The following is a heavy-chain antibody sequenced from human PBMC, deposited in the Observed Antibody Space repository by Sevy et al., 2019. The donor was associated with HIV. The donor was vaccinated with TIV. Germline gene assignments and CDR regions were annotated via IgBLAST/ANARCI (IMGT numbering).Heavy chain of an antibody. CDR1: GFTFSSYS. Sequence: GGSLRLSCAASGFTFSSYSMNWVRQAPGKGLEWVSYISSSSTIYYAGSVKGGFTISRDNAKNSLYLQMNSLRAEDTVVYHCACGYYDFWGGPPATKAYNWFDPWGQGTLVTVSS. CDR3: ACGYYDFWGGPPATKAYNWFDP. CDR2: ISSSSTI. J-gene: IGHJ5*02. D-gene: IGHD3-3*01. V-gene: IGHV3-48*01.